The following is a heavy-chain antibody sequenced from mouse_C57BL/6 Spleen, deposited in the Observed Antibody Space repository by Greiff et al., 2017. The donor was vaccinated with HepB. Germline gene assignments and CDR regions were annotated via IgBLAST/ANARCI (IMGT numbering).Heavy chain of an antibody. J-gene: IGHJ3*01. CDR3: TTGYYVRFAY. CDR1: GFNIKDDY. V-gene: IGHV14-4*01. D-gene: IGHD2-3*01. CDR2: IDPENGDT. Sequence: VHVKQSGAELVRPGASVKLSCTASGFNIKDDYMHWVKQRPEQGLEWIGWIDPENGDTEYASKFQGKATITADTSSNTAYLQLSSLTSEDTAVYYCTTGYYVRFAYWGQGTLVTVSA.